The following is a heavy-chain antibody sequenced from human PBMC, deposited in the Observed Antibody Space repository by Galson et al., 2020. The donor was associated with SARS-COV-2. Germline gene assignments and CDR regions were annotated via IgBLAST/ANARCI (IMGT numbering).Heavy chain of an antibody. CDR1: GGSISSYY. CDR2: IYYSGST. Sequence: ETSETLSLTCTVSGGSISSYYWSWIRQPPGKGLEWIGYIYYSGSTNYNPSLKSRVTISVDTSKNQFSLKLSSVTAADTAVYYCARGDTDYYDSSGYYHYFDYWGQGTLVTVSS. D-gene: IGHD3-22*01. V-gene: IGHV4-59*08. CDR3: ARGDTDYYDSSGYYHYFDY. J-gene: IGHJ4*02.